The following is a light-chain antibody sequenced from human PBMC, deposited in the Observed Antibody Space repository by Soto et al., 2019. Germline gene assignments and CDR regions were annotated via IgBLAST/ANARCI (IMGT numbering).Light chain of an antibody. CDR3: QTWGTDIVV. CDR1: SEHSSYA. V-gene: IGLV4-69*01. J-gene: IGLJ2*01. Sequence: QLVLTQSPSASASLGASVKLTCTLSSEHSSYAIAWHQQQPEKGPRYLMKLNSDGSHSKGDGIPDRFSGSSSGAERYLTISSLQSEDEADYYCQTWGTDIVVFGGGTKVTVL. CDR2: LNSDGSH.